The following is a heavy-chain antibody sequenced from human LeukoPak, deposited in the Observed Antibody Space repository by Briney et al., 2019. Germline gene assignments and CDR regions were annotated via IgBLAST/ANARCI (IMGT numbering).Heavy chain of an antibody. Sequence: GGSLRLSCAASGFTFSSYAMSWVRQAPGKGLEWVSAISGSRGSTYYADSVKGRFYISRDNYKNTLYLQMNSLRAEDTAVYYCAKRGPYCSGGSCYALFDYWGQGTLVTVSS. V-gene: IGHV3-23*01. CDR1: GFTFSSYA. CDR2: ISGSRGST. CDR3: AKRGPYCSGGSCYALFDY. D-gene: IGHD2-15*01. J-gene: IGHJ4*02.